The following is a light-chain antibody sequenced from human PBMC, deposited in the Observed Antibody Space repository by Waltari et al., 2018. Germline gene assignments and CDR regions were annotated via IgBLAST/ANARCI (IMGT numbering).Light chain of an antibody. CDR1: SSDVGGYNY. CDR2: DVS. V-gene: IGLV2-14*01. Sequence: QSALTQPASVSGSPGQSITISCTGTSSDVGGYNYVSWYQQHPGKAPKLMIYDVSNRPAGVSNRVSGSKSGSTASLTISGLQAEDEADYYCSSYTSSSTLDWVFGGGTKLTVL. CDR3: SSYTSSSTLDWV. J-gene: IGLJ3*02.